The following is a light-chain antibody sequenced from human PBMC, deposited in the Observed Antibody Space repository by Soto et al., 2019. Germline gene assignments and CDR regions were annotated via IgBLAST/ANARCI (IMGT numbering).Light chain of an antibody. J-gene: IGKJ1*01. CDR1: QSNRYY. CDR2: GAS. V-gene: IGKV1-5*01. CDR3: QHHHTYSQT. Sequence: DIQLTQSPPTLSASVGDRVTITCRASQSNRYYLAWYQQMPGKAPKLLIYGASSLQSGVPSRFSGSGSGTEFTLTISSLQPDDFATYFCQHHHTYSQTFGQGTKVDIK.